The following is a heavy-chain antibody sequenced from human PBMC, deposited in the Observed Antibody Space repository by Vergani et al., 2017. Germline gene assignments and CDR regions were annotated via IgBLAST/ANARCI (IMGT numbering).Heavy chain of an antibody. CDR1: GASIRSSNYY. D-gene: IGHD6-19*01. V-gene: IGHV4-39*01. CDR3: ARHSTVEWLVKLGWIDP. CDR2: IYYSGST. Sequence: QLQLQESGPGLVKPSATLSLTCSVSGASIRSSNYYLGWIRQTPGKGLEWIASIYYSGSTYYNPSLKNRVTISVDTSKKQFSLKLSSLTAADTAVYFSARHSTVEWLVKLGWIDPWGQGILVTVSS. J-gene: IGHJ5*02.